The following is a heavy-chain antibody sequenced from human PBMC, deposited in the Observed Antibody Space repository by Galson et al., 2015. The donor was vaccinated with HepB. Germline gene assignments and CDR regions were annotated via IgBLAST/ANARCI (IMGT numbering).Heavy chain of an antibody. CDR1: GYTFTSYG. CDR3: ARERESRCSGGSCYPGLSDY. CDR2: ISAYNGNT. J-gene: IGHJ4*02. D-gene: IGHD2-15*01. Sequence: SVKVSCKASGYTFTSYGISWVRQAPGQGLEWMGWISAYNGNTNYAQKLQGRVTMTTDTSTSTAYMELRSLRSDDTAVYYCARERESRCSGGSCYPGLSDYWGQGTLVTVSS. V-gene: IGHV1-18*01.